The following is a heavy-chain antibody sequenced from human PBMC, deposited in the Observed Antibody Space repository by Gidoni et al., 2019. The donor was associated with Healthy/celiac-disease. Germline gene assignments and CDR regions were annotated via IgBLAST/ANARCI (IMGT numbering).Heavy chain of an antibody. V-gene: IGHV4-34*01. J-gene: IGHJ4*02. CDR3: ARIRPVVVTAYRLERAGDY. CDR1: GGSFSLYY. CDR2: STHSGSP. D-gene: IGHD2-21*02. Sequence: QVQLQQWGAALLKLSETLSLTCAVHGGSFSLYYWSWIRQPPGKGLEWIGESTHSGSPNYNPALKSRVTISVDTSKTQFSLKLSSVTAADTAVYYCARIRPVVVTAYRLERAGDYWGQGTLVTVSS.